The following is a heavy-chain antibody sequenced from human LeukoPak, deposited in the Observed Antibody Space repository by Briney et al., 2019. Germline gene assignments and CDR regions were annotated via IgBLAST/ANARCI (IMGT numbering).Heavy chain of an antibody. V-gene: IGHV4-31*03. Sequence: SQTLSLTCTVSGGSISTGGYYWSWIRQHPGKGLEWIGNNYYSGSTYYNPSLKSRVTISVDTSKNQFSLKLSSVTAAGTAVYYCARQNYYGSGSQNYWYFDLWGRGTLVTVSS. D-gene: IGHD3-10*01. J-gene: IGHJ2*01. CDR1: GGSISTGGYY. CDR3: ARQNYYGSGSQNYWYFDL. CDR2: NYYSGST.